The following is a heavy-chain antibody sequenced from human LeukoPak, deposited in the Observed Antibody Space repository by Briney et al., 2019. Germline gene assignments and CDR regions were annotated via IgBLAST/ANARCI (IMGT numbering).Heavy chain of an antibody. D-gene: IGHD4-17*01. Sequence: TGGSLRLSCAPSGFTSSSFAMHWVRQAPGKGLEWVAVIWYDGSNKYYADSVKGRFTISRDNSKNTLYLQMNSLRAEDTAVYYCARAVPISPAYGDPFFDYWGQGTLVTVSS. CDR1: GFTSSSFA. J-gene: IGHJ4*02. V-gene: IGHV3-33*01. CDR3: ARAVPISPAYGDPFFDY. CDR2: IWYDGSNK.